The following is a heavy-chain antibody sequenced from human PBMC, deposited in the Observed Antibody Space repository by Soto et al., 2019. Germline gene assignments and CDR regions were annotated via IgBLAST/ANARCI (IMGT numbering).Heavy chain of an antibody. CDR3: VRYGYPAWLYGVDV. Sequence: PGGSLRLSCAASGFTFSSYWMHWVRQAPGKGLVWLSRMNSDGSTTNYADSVKGRFTISRGSARNTLYLQMSSLRAEDTAVYYSVRYGYPAWLYGVDVWGQGTTVTVSS. D-gene: IGHD5-18*01. CDR2: MNSDGSTT. J-gene: IGHJ6*02. V-gene: IGHV3-74*01. CDR1: GFTFSSYW.